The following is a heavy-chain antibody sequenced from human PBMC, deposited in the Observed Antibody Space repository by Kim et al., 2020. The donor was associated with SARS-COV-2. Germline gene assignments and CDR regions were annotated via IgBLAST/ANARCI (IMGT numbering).Heavy chain of an antibody. Sequence: ASVKVSCKASGYTFTDSYMHWVRQAPGQGLEWMGWINPNSGDTTYAQKFQGRVTMTRDTSISTAYMELSSLTSDDTAVYYCARRSSSWYAFDYWGQGTLVTVSS. J-gene: IGHJ4*02. CDR2: INPNSGDT. CDR1: GYTFTDSY. V-gene: IGHV1-2*02. CDR3: ARRSSSWYAFDY. D-gene: IGHD6-13*01.